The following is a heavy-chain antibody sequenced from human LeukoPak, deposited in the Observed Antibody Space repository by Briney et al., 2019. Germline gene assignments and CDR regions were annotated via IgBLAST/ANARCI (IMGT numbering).Heavy chain of an antibody. CDR3: AREAGYSGYDL. D-gene: IGHD5-12*01. CDR2: IYDSGST. V-gene: IGHV4-30-4*08. J-gene: IGHJ4*02. Sequence: PSETLSLTCPVSGGSISSGDYFWSWIRQPPGKGLEWIGYIYDSGSTNYNPTLKSRVTISVDTSTNRFSLKVTSMTAADTAVYYCAREAGYSGYDLWGQGTLVTVSS. CDR1: GGSISSGDYF.